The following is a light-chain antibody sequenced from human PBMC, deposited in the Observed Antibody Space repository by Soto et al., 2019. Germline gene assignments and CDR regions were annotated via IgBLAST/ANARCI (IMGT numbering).Light chain of an antibody. Sequence: DLVLAPSPDSLSVSLGERATINCKSIHIVLYSSNNKNYLAWYQQKPGQPPKLLIYWASTRESGVPDRFSGSGSGTDFTLTISSLQAEDVAVYYCQQYYSTPLTFGGGTNVDIK. CDR3: QQYYSTPLT. CDR1: HIVLYSSNNKNY. CDR2: WAS. V-gene: IGKV4-1*01. J-gene: IGKJ4*01.